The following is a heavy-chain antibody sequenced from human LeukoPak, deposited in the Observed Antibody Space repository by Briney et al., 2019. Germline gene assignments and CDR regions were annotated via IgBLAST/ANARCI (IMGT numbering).Heavy chain of an antibody. CDR3: ARDRGDGYNLFDY. CDR1: GFTFSSYW. V-gene: IGHV3-7*01. Sequence: GGSLRLSCAASGFTFSSYWMSWVRQAPGKGLEWVANIKQDGSEKYYVDSVKGRFTISRDKAKNSLYLQMNSLRAEDTAVYYCARDRGDGYNLFDYWGQGTLVTVSS. CDR2: IKQDGSEK. D-gene: IGHD5-24*01. J-gene: IGHJ4*02.